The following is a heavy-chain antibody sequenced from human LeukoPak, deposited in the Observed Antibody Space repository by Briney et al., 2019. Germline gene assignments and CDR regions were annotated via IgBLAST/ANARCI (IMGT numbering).Heavy chain of an antibody. CDR1: GYTFTNYH. J-gene: IGHJ4*02. D-gene: IGHD4-17*01. CDR3: ARTTSLTASGYDY. Sequence: ASVKVSCKASGYTFTNYHINWVRQAPGQGLEWMGWINPNTGDRGYAQKFQGRVSITSDTSISTAYMELGSPRSEDTAVYFCARTTSLTASGYDYWGQGTVVTVSS. CDR2: INPNTGDR. V-gene: IGHV1-8*03.